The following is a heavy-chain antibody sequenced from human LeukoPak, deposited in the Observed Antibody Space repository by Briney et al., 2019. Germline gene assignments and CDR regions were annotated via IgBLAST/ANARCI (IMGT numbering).Heavy chain of an antibody. V-gene: IGHV3-66*01. CDR1: GFTFSSYE. CDR3: ARVGVAVAGTVGYFDY. D-gene: IGHD6-19*01. J-gene: IGHJ4*02. CDR2: IYSGGST. Sequence: GGSLRLSCAASGFTFSSYEMNWVRQAPGKGLECVLVIYSGGSTYYADSVKGRFTISRDNSKNTLYLQMNSLRAEDTAVYYCARVGVAVAGTVGYFDYWGQGTLVTVSS.